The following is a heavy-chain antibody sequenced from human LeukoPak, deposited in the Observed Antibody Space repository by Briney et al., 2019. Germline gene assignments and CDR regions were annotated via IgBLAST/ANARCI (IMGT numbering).Heavy chain of an antibody. D-gene: IGHD3-16*01. CDR2: IYYTGST. J-gene: IGHJ4*02. CDR1: GASLSTSPYY. V-gene: IGHV4-39*07. CDR3: ARGPNPDYQTFDY. Sequence: PSETLSLTCSVSGASLSTSPYYWGWIRQPPGKGLEWIGNIYYTGSTNYNPSLKSRVTISVDTSKNQFSLKLSFVTAADTAVYYCARGPNPDYQTFDYWGQGTLVTVSS.